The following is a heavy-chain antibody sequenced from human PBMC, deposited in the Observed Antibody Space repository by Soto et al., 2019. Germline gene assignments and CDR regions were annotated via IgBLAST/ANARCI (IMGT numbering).Heavy chain of an antibody. D-gene: IGHD2-8*01. V-gene: IGHV1-18*01. CDR1: GYTFSSYG. Sequence: AQLVQSGAEVKKPGASVKVSCRASGYTFSSYGYAWVRQDPGQGLEWMGWISAYNGDTNYAQKFQDRVTLTTDTSTTTAYMELRNLGSDDTAVYYCARSGAYCTSITCLFDSFWGLGTLVTVSS. J-gene: IGHJ4*02. CDR3: ARSGAYCTSITCLFDSF. CDR2: ISAYNGDT.